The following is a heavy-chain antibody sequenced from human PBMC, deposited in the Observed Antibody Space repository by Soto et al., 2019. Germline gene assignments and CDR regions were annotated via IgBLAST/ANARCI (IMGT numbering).Heavy chain of an antibody. D-gene: IGHD3-22*01. J-gene: IGHJ5*02. Sequence: QLQLVESGGGVVQPGRSLRLSCAASGFTFSSYGMHWVRQAPGKGLEWVGVIWYAESNKNYADSVKGRFTISRDNSKNALYLQMNRLRAEDTAIYYCAREYFYDSVASLDPWGQGTRVTVSS. V-gene: IGHV3-33*01. CDR3: AREYFYDSVASLDP. CDR2: IWYAESNK. CDR1: GFTFSSYG.